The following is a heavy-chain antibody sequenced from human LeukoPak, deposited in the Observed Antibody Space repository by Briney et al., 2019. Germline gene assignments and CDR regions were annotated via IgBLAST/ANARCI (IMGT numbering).Heavy chain of an antibody. D-gene: IGHD2-2*01. CDR2: IWFEGNNK. CDR1: GFTFSSYG. J-gene: IGHJ4*02. Sequence: GGSLRLSCAASGFTFSSYGMHWVRQAPGKGLEWVATIWFEGNNKYYADSVRGRFTISRDNSKNTLYLQMNGLRAEDTAVYHCARDLLCSTTSCPIDYWGQGTLVTVSS. CDR3: ARDLLCSTTSCPIDY. V-gene: IGHV3-33*01.